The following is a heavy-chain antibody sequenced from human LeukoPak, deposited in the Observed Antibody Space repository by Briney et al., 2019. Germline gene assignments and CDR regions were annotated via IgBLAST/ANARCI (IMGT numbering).Heavy chain of an antibody. CDR1: GGTFSSYA. V-gene: IGHV1-69*13. Sequence: GASVKVSCTASGGTFSSYAISWVRQAPGQGLEWMGGIIPIFGTANYARKFQGRVTITADESTSTAYMELSSLRSEDTAAYYCARVGDNWNDAVMYYFDYWGQGTLVTVSS. CDR2: IIPIFGTA. D-gene: IGHD1-20*01. J-gene: IGHJ4*02. CDR3: ARVGDNWNDAVMYYFDY.